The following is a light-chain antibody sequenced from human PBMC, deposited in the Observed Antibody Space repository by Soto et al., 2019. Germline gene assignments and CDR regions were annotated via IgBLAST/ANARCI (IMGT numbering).Light chain of an antibody. CDR3: QVWDSSSDHYV. J-gene: IGLJ1*01. Sequence: SFELTQPPSVSVAPGQTATITCGGSNIGSKSVHWYQQKPGQAPVLVVYDDSDRHSGIPERFSGSKSENTATLTIGRVEAGDEADYYCQVWDSSSDHYVFGTGTTVT. V-gene: IGLV3-21*02. CDR2: DDS. CDR1: NIGSKS.